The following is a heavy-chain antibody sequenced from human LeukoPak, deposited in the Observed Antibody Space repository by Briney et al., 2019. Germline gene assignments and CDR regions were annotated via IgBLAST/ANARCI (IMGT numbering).Heavy chain of an antibody. V-gene: IGHV4-59*01. CDR1: GGSISSYY. J-gene: IGHJ5*02. CDR3: ARTVGYDSSNWFDP. Sequence: SETLSLTCTVSGGSISSYYWSWIRQPPGKGLEWIGYIYYSGSTNYNPSLKSRVTISVDTSKNQFSLKLSSVTAADTAVYYCARTVGYDSSNWFDPWGQGTLVTVSS. D-gene: IGHD3-22*01. CDR2: IYYSGST.